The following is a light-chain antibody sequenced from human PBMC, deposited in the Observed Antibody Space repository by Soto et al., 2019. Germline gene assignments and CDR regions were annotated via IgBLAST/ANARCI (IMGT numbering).Light chain of an antibody. CDR1: QSIRSW. CDR2: DAS. CDR3: QQYNSYPPT. V-gene: IGKV1-5*01. Sequence: DIQMTQSPSTLSASGGDRVTITCRASQSIRSWLAWYQQKPGKTPKLLIYDASSLESRVPSRVSGSVSGTEFTLSISSRHPDDFSTYYGQQYNSYPPTFGQGPRVEIK. J-gene: IGKJ1*01.